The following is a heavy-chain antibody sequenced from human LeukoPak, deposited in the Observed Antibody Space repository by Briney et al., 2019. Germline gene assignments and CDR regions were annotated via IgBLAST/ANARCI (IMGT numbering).Heavy chain of an antibody. Sequence: ASVKVSCKASGSTFTRYYIHWVRQAPGQGLDWMGMINPSSGSTRFAQMFQDRVTMTRDTSTSAVYMELSSLTSEDTAMYYCARTYSSSWSYCDSWGQGTLVTVSS. CDR1: GSTFTRYY. J-gene: IGHJ4*02. D-gene: IGHD6-13*01. CDR2: INPSSGST. CDR3: ARTYSSSWSYCDS. V-gene: IGHV1-46*01.